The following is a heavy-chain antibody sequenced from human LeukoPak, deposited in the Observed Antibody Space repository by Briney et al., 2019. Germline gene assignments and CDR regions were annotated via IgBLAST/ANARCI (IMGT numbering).Heavy chain of an antibody. CDR3: ARDLWGYSYGLTF. Sequence: GASVKVSCRASGYTFTIYAMHWVRQAPGQRLEWMGWINAGNGNTKYSQKFQGRVTITRDTSASTAYMELSSLRSEDTAVYYCARDLWGYSYGLTFWGQGTLVTVSS. V-gene: IGHV1-3*01. D-gene: IGHD5-18*01. CDR2: INAGNGNT. J-gene: IGHJ4*02. CDR1: GYTFTIYA.